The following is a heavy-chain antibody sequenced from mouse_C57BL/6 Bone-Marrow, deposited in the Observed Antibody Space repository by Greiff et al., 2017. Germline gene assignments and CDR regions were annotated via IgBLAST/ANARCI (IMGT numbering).Heavy chain of an antibody. V-gene: IGHV14-4*01. CDR1: GSNIKDDY. J-gene: IGHJ3*01. D-gene: IGHD1-1*01. CDR2: IDPENGDT. CDR3: TPITTVVAPFAY. Sequence: VQLQQSGAELVRPGASVKLSCTASGSNIKDDYMHWVKQRPEQGLEWIGWIDPENGDTEYASKFQGKATITADTSSNTAYLQLSSLTSEDTAVYYCTPITTVVAPFAYWGQGTLVTVSA.